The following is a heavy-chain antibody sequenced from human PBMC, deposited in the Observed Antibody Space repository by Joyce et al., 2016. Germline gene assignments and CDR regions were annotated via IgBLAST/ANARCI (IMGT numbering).Heavy chain of an antibody. V-gene: IGHV3-11*01. CDR3: ARTYCSSTSCYRGSFDY. D-gene: IGHD2-2*01. Sequence: QVQLVESGGGLVKPGGSLRLSCAASGFIFSDHYMNWIRQGAGKGLGWVSYISGRGSTMYYADSVKGRFTISRDNAKNSLYLQMNSLRAEDTAVYYCARTYCSSTSCYRGSFDYWGQGTLVTVSS. CDR1: GFIFSDHY. J-gene: IGHJ4*02. CDR2: ISGRGSTM.